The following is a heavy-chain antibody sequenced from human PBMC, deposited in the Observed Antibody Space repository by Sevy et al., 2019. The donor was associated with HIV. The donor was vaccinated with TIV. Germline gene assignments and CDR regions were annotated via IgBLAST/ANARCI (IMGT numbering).Heavy chain of an antibody. CDR2: ITSSGTTI. CDR3: ARDLPPSATIVPHFDY. D-gene: IGHD1-26*01. J-gene: IGHJ4*02. V-gene: IGHV3-48*03. Sequence: GGSLRLSCAASGFAFSSYDMHWFRQAPGKGLEWVLYITSSGTTINYADSVKGRFTISRDNAKNSLYLQMNSLRVEDTAVYYCARDLPPSATIVPHFDYWGQGTLVTVSS. CDR1: GFAFSSYD.